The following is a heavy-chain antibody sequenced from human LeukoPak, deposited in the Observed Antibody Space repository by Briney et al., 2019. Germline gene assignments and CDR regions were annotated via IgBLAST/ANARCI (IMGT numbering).Heavy chain of an antibody. Sequence: SQTLSLTCTVSGGSISSGSYYWSWIRRPAGKGLEWIGRIHTSGSTNYNPSLKSRVTISVDTSKNQFSLKLSSVTAADTAVYYCARPREQWLGNAGFDIWGLGTMVTVSS. D-gene: IGHD6-19*01. CDR2: IHTSGST. J-gene: IGHJ3*02. CDR3: ARPREQWLGNAGFDI. CDR1: GGSISSGSYY. V-gene: IGHV4-61*02.